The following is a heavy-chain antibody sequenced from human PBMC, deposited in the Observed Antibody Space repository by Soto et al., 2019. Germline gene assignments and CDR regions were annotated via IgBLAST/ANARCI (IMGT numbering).Heavy chain of an antibody. CDR1: GYSFTDYH. D-gene: IGHD2-21*02. CDR3: ARDRAYCGGDCYSHFAFDI. J-gene: IGHJ3*02. CDR2: INPKSGGT. Sequence: ASVKVSCKASGYSFTDYHIHWVRQAPGQGLEWLGRINPKSGGTSTAQKFQGWVTMTTDTSISTASMELSRLRSDDTAVYYCARDRAYCGGDCYSHFAFDIWGQGTMVTVSS. V-gene: IGHV1-2*04.